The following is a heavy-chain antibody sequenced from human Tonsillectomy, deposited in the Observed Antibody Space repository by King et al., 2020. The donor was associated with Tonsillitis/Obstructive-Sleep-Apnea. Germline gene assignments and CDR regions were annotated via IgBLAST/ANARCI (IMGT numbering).Heavy chain of an antibody. CDR1: GGSISSSSYY. CDR2: IYYSGST. CDR3: AEGPDIVVVPAAIRSRKKYFQH. Sequence: QLQESGPGLVKPSETLSLTCTVSGGSISSSSYYWGWIRQPPGKGLEWIGSIYYSGSTYYNPSLKSRVTISVDTSKHQFSLKLRSVTAADTAVYYCAEGPDIVVVPAAIRSRKKYFQHWGQGTLVTVSS. J-gene: IGHJ1*01. V-gene: IGHV4-39*01. D-gene: IGHD2-2*02.